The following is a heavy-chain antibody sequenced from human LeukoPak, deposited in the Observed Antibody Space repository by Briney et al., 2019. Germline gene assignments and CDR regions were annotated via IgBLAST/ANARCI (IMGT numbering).Heavy chain of an antibody. D-gene: IGHD3-16*01. Sequence: GGSLRLSCVGSGFTFGVHAMSWLRQAPGKGPEWVATIGSGADLFYAESVKGRFTISRDDPRNTVWLQMNSLRAEATALYYCAKDWTPHNRVYDCLDAWGQGTQVTVSS. CDR1: GFTFGVHA. CDR2: IGSGADL. CDR3: AKDWTPHNRVYDCLDA. V-gene: IGHV3-23*01. J-gene: IGHJ5*02.